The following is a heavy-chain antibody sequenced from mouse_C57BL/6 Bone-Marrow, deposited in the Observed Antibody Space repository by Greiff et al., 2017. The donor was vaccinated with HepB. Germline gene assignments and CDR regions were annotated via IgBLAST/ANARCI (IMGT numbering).Heavy chain of an antibody. CDR2: IYPGGGYT. V-gene: IGHV1-63*01. Sequence: QVQLKESGAELVRPGTSVKMSCKASGYTFTNYWIGWAKQRPGHGLEWIGDIYPGGGYTNYNEKFKGKATLTADKSSSTAYMQFSSLTSEDSAIYYCARRDYYDYFDYWGQGTTLTVSS. J-gene: IGHJ2*01. CDR1: GYTFTNYW. D-gene: IGHD2-4*01. CDR3: ARRDYYDYFDY.